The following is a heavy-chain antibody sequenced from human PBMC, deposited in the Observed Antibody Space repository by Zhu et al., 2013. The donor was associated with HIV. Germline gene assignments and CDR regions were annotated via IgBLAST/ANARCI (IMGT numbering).Heavy chain of an antibody. Sequence: QVQLVQSGAEVKKPGASVKVSCKASGYTFSGYYIHWVRQAPGQGLEWMGWINPNTGGTDYAQKFQGRVTMTRDTSISTAYIDLRSLRSDDTAVYYCARGDYYDSSGYYDYWGQGTLVHRLL. D-gene: IGHD3-22*01. CDR1: GYTFSGYY. CDR3: ARGDYYDSSGYYDY. CDR2: INPNTGGT. J-gene: IGHJ4*02. V-gene: IGHV1-2*02.